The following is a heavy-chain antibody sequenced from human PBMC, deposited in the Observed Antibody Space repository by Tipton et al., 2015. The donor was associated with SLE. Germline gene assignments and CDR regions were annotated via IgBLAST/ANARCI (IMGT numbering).Heavy chain of an antibody. CDR1: GGSLSGYY. D-gene: IGHD6-13*01. Sequence: TLSLTCAVYGGSLSGYYWSWIRQPPGKGLEWIGYIYYSGSTNYNPSLKSRVTISVDTSKNQFSLKLSSVTAADTAVYYCARGATSSWDYWGQGTLVTVSS. CDR3: ARGATSSWDY. CDR2: IYYSGST. V-gene: IGHV4-59*01. J-gene: IGHJ4*02.